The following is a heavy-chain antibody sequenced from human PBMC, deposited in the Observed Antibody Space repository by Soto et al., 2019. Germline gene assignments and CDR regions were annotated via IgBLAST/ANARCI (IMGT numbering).Heavy chain of an antibody. V-gene: IGHV4-61*01. J-gene: IGHJ4*02. Sequence: SETLSLTCTVSGGSVSSGSYYWSWIRQPPGKGLEYIGYLYYSGSTNYNPSLKSRVTISVDTPKNQFSLKLTSVTAADTAIYYCAGGQAVWAGYYRMPYYFDYWGQGTLVTVSS. CDR1: GGSVSSGSYY. CDR3: AGGQAVWAGYYRMPYYFDY. CDR2: LYYSGST. D-gene: IGHD3-3*01.